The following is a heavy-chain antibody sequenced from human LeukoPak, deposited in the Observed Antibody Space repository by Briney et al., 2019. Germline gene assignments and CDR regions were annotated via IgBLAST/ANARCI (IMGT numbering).Heavy chain of an antibody. CDR1: GGSISSYY. V-gene: IGHV4-59*08. CDR2: IYYSGST. J-gene: IGHJ6*02. Sequence: KPSETLSLTCTVSGGSISSYYWSRIRQPPGKGLEWIGYIYYSGSTKYNPSLKNRVTISEDTSKNQFSLKLSSVIAADTAVYYCARRNYYYGMDVWGQGTTVTVSS. CDR3: ARRNYYYGMDV.